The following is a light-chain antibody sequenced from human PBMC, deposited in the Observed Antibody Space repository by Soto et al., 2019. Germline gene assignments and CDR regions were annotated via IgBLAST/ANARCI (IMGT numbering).Light chain of an antibody. J-gene: IGKJ1*01. V-gene: IGKV1-5*01. CDR3: QHYNSYSEA. CDR2: DAS. CDR1: QSISTW. Sequence: DIQMTQSPSTLSASVGARVPITCRASQSISTWLVWYQQKPGKAPKVLIYDASSLQSGVPSRFSGHGSGTEFTLTISSLQPDDFATYYCQHYNSYSEAFGQGTKVDI.